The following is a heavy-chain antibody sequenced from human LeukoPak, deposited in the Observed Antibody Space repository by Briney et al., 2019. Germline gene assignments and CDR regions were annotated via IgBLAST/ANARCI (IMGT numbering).Heavy chain of an antibody. Sequence: GGSLRLSCAASGFTFSSYWMSWVRQDPRKGLVWVSRINGDGRNINYADSVRGRFTISRDNAKNTLYLQMNTLRVEDTAVYYCTRDLMDYDVSTGLHHYYMDVWGQGTTVTVSS. V-gene: IGHV3-74*01. J-gene: IGHJ6*02. CDR2: INGDGRNI. CDR3: TRDLMDYDVSTGLHHYYMDV. CDR1: GFTFSSYW. D-gene: IGHD3-9*01.